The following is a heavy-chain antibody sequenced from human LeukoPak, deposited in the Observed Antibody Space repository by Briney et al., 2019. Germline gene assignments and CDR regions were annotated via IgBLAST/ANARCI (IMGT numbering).Heavy chain of an antibody. CDR1: GYSISSGYY. J-gene: IGHJ6*02. V-gene: IGHV4-38-2*02. Sequence: PSETLSLTCTVSGYSISSGYYWGWIRQPPGKGLEWIGSIYHSGSTYYNPSLKSRVTISVDTSMNQFSLKLSSVTAADTAVYYCARVGYCSGGSCYYYHYYGMDVWGQGTTVTVSS. CDR3: ARVGYCSGGSCYYYHYYGMDV. CDR2: IYHSGST. D-gene: IGHD2-15*01.